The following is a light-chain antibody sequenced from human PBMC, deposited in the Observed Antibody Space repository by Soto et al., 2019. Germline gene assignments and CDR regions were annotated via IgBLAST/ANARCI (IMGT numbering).Light chain of an antibody. Sequence: QSVRTQPPSASGTPGQRVTISCSGSSSNSGSNYVYWYQQLPGTAPKLLMYRDVKRPSGVPDRFSGSKSGTSASLAISGLRSEDEADSYCASWDDSLSGSYVFGTGTKVTVL. CDR3: ASWDDSLSGSYV. V-gene: IGLV1-47*01. J-gene: IGLJ1*01. CDR2: RDV. CDR1: SSNSGSNY.